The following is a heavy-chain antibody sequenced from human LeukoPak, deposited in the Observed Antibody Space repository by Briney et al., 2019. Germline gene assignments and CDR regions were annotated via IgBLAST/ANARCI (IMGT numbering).Heavy chain of an antibody. J-gene: IGHJ4*02. V-gene: IGHV1-18*01. D-gene: IGHD6-13*01. CDR3: ARDEKRGIDY. Sequence: ASVKVSCKASGYTFTSYGIRWVRQAPGQGLEWMGWISAYNGNTNYAQKLKGRVTMTTDTSPSTAYMELRSLRSDGTAVYYCARDEKRGIDYWGQGTLVTVSS. CDR1: GYTFTSYG. CDR2: ISAYNGNT.